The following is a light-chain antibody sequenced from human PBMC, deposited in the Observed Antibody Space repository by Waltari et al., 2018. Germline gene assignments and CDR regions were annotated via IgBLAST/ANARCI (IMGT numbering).Light chain of an antibody. CDR1: SSNIGAGYD. Sequence: QSVLTQPPSVSGAPGQRVTISCTGSSSNIGAGYDVHWYQQLPGTAPKLLLYGNSNRPSGVPDRVSGSKSGTTVSLAITGLQAEDEADYYCQSYDRSLSGVIFGGGTKLTV. J-gene: IGLJ2*01. CDR3: QSYDRSLSGVI. CDR2: GNS. V-gene: IGLV1-40*01.